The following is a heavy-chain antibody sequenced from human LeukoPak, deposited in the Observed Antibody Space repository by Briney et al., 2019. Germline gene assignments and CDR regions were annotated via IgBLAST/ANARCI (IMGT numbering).Heavy chain of an antibody. J-gene: IGHJ3*02. CDR1: GFTFSSYS. D-gene: IGHD6-19*01. CDR2: ISSSSSTI. V-gene: IGHV3-48*04. Sequence: GGSLRLSCAASGFTFSSYSMNWVRQAPGKGLEWVSYISSSSSTIYYADSVKGRFTISRDNAKNSLYLQMNSLRAEDTAVYYCARDRGYSSGWYPVDAFDIWGQGTMVTVSS. CDR3: ARDRGYSSGWYPVDAFDI.